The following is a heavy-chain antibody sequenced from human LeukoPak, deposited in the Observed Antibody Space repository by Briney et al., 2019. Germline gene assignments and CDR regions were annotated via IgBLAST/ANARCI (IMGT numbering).Heavy chain of an antibody. D-gene: IGHD3-10*01. CDR1: GYSFSSYD. CDR2: ISTYNGNT. V-gene: IGHV1-18*01. J-gene: IGHJ6*03. CDR3: ARVSLRGSGSYYNYYYYYMDV. Sequence: ASVKVSCKASGYSFSSYDIRWVRQAPGQGLEWMGWISTYNGNTKYAQKLQGRVTMTTDTSTSTAYMELRSLGSDDTAVYYCARVSLRGSGSYYNYYYYYMDVWGKGTTVTVSS.